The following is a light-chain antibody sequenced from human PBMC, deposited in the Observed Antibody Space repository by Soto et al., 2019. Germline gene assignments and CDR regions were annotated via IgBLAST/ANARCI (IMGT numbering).Light chain of an antibody. CDR3: HQRQSWPRT. J-gene: IGKJ1*01. V-gene: IGKV3-15*01. Sequence: EIVMTQSPVTLSVSPGERATLSCRASQSVSSNLAWYQQKPGQAPSLLIYGAFTRATGIPARFSGTGSGTEFTLTISSLQSEDFAVYYCHQRQSWPRTFGQGTKVDTK. CDR2: GAF. CDR1: QSVSSN.